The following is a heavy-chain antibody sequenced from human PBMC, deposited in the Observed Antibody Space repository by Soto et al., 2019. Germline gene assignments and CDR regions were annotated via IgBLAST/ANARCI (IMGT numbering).Heavy chain of an antibody. D-gene: IGHD6-13*01. J-gene: IGHJ2*01. CDR3: AHSIKQQLASGYCDL. V-gene: IGHV2-5*02. Sequence: QITLKESGPPLVKPTQTLTLTCTFSGFSLSTSGVGVGWIRQPPGKALEWLALIYWDDDKRYSPSLKSRLTITNDTSKNEVVLTMTKMGPVDTATYYCAHSIKQQLASGYCDLWGRGTLVTVSS. CDR1: GFSLSTSGVG. CDR2: IYWDDDK.